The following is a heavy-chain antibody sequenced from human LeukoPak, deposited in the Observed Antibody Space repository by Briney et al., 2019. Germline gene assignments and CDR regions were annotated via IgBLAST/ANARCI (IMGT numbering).Heavy chain of an antibody. CDR2: TYYRSKWYN. CDR3: ATTVETGDAFDI. J-gene: IGHJ3*02. D-gene: IGHD1-1*01. CDR1: GDSVSSNSAA. V-gene: IGHV6-1*01. Sequence: SQTLSLTCAISGDSVSSNSAAWSWIRLCPSRGLEWLGRTYYRSKWYNDYAVSVRSRITINPDTSKNLFSLQLNSVTPEDTAEYYCATTVETGDAFDIWGPGTRVTVSS.